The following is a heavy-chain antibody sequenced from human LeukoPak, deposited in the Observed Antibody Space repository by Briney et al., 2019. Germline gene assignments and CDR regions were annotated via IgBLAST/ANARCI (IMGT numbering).Heavy chain of an antibody. V-gene: IGHV4-59*08. Sequence: KPSETLSLTCTVSGGSISSYYWSWIRQPPGKGLEWIGYIYYSGSTNYNPSLKSRVTISVDTSKNQFSLKLSSVTAADTAVYYCARSNWGYYEAFDIRGQGTMVTVSS. CDR1: GGSISSYY. J-gene: IGHJ3*02. CDR2: IYYSGST. CDR3: ARSNWGYYEAFDI. D-gene: IGHD7-27*01.